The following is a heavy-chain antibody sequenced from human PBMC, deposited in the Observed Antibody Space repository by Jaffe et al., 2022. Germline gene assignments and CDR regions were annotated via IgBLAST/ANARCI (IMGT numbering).Heavy chain of an antibody. Sequence: EVQLVESGGGLVQPGGSLRLSCAASGFTVSSNYMSWVRQAPGKGLEWVSVIYSGGSTYYADSVKGRFTISRDNSKNTLYLQMNSLRAEDTAVYYCARDDRFGELFRYYMDVWGKGTTVTVSS. CDR2: IYSGGST. D-gene: IGHD3-10*01. V-gene: IGHV3-66*02. CDR3: ARDDRFGELFRYYMDV. J-gene: IGHJ6*03. CDR1: GFTVSSNY.